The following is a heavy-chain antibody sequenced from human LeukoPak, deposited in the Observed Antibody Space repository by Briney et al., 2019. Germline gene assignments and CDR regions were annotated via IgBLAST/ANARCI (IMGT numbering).Heavy chain of an antibody. CDR3: ARGLYYIDV. V-gene: IGHV3-48*01. CDR2: ISGSTSVI. J-gene: IGHJ6*03. CDR1: GFTFSTHT. Sequence: GGSLRFSCAASGFTFSTHTMAWVRQAPGKGLEWVSYISGSTSVIYYADSVKGRFTISRDNAKNSLYLQMNSLRTEDTAIYYCARGLYYIDVWGNGTAVTVS.